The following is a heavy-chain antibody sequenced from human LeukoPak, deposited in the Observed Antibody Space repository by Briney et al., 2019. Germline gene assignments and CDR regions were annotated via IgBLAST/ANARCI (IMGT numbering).Heavy chain of an antibody. CDR1: GGSFSGYY. Sequence: SETLSLTCAVYGGSFSGYYWSWIRQPPGKGLEWIGEINHSGSTNYNPSLKSRVTISVDTSKNQFPLKLSSVTAADTAVYYCARARRYFDWLLCGNWFDPWGQGTLVTVSS. J-gene: IGHJ5*02. V-gene: IGHV4-34*01. CDR2: INHSGST. CDR3: ARARRYFDWLLCGNWFDP. D-gene: IGHD3-9*01.